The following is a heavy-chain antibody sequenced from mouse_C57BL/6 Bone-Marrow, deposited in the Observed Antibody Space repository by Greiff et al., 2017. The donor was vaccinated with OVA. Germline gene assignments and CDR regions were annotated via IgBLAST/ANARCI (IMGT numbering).Heavy chain of an antibody. V-gene: IGHV2-2*01. J-gene: IGHJ4*01. D-gene: IGHD3-2*02. CDR1: GFSLTSYG. Sequence: QVQLKESGPGLVQPSQSLSITCTVSGFSLTSYGVHWVRQSPGKGLEWLGVIWSGGSTDYNAAFISRLSISKDNSKSQVFFKMNSLQADDTAIYYWARKGGGTAKATENYAMDYWGQGTSVTVSS. CDR3: ARKGGGTAKATENYAMDY. CDR2: IWSGGST.